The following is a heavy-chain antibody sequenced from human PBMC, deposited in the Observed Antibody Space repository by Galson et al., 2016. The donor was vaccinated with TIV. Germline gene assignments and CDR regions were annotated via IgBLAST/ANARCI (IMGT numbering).Heavy chain of an antibody. V-gene: IGHV3-23*01. CDR1: GFSFSTTA. Sequence: SLRLSCAASGFSFSTTAMYWVRQAPGKGLEWVASISGRNDGTYFGDSVKGRFAIPRDNSKNTVYLQMNNLRAEDTAVYYCARPVQGVGVSRGSDSWGQGTLVTVSS. CDR2: ISGRNDGT. D-gene: IGHD2-21*01. J-gene: IGHJ4*02. CDR3: ARPVQGVGVSRGSDS.